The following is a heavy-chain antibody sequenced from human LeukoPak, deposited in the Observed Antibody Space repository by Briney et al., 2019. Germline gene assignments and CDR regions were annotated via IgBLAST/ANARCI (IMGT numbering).Heavy chain of an antibody. CDR3: AREGPYYYGSGSYYLFDY. CDR2: INPNSGGT. CDR1: GYTFTGYY. Sequence: ASVTVSCKASGYTFTGYYMHWVRQAPGQGLEWMGWINPNSGGTNYAQKFQGRVTMTRDTSISTAYMELRRLRSDDTAVYYCAREGPYYYGSGSYYLFDYWGQGNLVTVSS. V-gene: IGHV1-2*02. J-gene: IGHJ4*02. D-gene: IGHD3-10*01.